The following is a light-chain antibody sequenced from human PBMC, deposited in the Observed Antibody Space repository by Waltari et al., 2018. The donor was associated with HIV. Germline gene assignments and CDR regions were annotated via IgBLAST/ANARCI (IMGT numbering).Light chain of an antibody. Sequence: NFMLTQPHSVSESPGQTVTISCTRSSSSVGSYFLLWYQQRPARSPTTVIYDDTQRPSGVPDRFSGSIDSSSNSASPTISGPKPEDEAEYYCQSYDTSNQGVFGGGTKLTVL. CDR1: SSSVGSYF. V-gene: IGLV6-57*01. CDR2: DDT. CDR3: QSYDTSNQGV. J-gene: IGLJ3*02.